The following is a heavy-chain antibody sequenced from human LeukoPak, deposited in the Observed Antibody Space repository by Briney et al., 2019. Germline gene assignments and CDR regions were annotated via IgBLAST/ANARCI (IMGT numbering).Heavy chain of an antibody. J-gene: IGHJ4*02. Sequence: GGSLRLSCAASGFPLRNYAMSWVRQAPGKGLEWVSDINGSGGSTYYADSVKGRFTISRDNSKNTLYLQMNSLRAEDTAVYYCAKSLLRPGYWGQGTLVTVSS. CDR3: AKSLLRPGY. V-gene: IGHV3-23*01. CDR1: GFPLRNYA. D-gene: IGHD3-3*01. CDR2: INGSGGST.